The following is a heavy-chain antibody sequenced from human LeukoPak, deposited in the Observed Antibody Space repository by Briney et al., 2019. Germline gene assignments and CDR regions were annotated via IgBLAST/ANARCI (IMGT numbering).Heavy chain of an antibody. D-gene: IGHD4-17*01. CDR1: GFTFSSYS. J-gene: IGHJ4*02. Sequence: GGSLRLSCAASGFTFSSYSMNWVRQAPRKGLEWVSSISSSGTYVYYADSVKGRFTISRDNAKNSLSLQVNSLRAEDTAVYYCAGGSRTDYGIFFWGQGTLVTVSS. CDR2: ISSSGTYV. V-gene: IGHV3-21*01. CDR3: AGGSRTDYGIFF.